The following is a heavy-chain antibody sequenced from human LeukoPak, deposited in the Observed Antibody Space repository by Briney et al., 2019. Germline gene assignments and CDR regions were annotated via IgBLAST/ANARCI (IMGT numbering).Heavy chain of an antibody. D-gene: IGHD6-19*01. J-gene: IGHJ6*03. CDR3: ARDPGIAVAGTYYYSYMDV. V-gene: IGHV1-69*01. CDR1: GGTFSSYA. Sequence: SVKVSCKASGGTFSSYAISWVRQAPGQGLEWMGGIMPIFGTANYAQKFQGRVTITADESTSTASMALSSLSSEDPAVYYCARDPGIAVAGTYYYSYMDVWGKGTTVTVSS. CDR2: IMPIFGTA.